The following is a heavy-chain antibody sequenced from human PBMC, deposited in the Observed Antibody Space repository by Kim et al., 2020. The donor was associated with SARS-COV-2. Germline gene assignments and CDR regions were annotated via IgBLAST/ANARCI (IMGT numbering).Heavy chain of an antibody. D-gene: IGHD6-19*01. CDR3: AKVSSGWSPYNWFDP. J-gene: IGHJ5*02. Sequence: DSVNGRFTISRDNSKNTLYLQMNSLRAEDTAVYYCAKVSSGWSPYNWFDPWGQGTLVTVSS. V-gene: IGHV3-23*01.